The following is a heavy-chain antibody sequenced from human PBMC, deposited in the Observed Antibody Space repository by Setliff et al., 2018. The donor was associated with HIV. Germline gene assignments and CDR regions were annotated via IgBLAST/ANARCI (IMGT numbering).Heavy chain of an antibody. J-gene: IGHJ4*02. Sequence: GASVKVSCKASGGTFSSYAISWVRQAPGQGLEWMGGIIPIFGTANYAQEFQGRVTITTDESTSTAYMELSSLRSEDTAVYSCARERRYCSGGSCSKFFDYWGQGTLVTVSS. CDR2: IIPIFGTA. D-gene: IGHD2-15*01. CDR1: GGTFSSYA. V-gene: IGHV1-69*05. CDR3: ARERRYCSGGSCSKFFDY.